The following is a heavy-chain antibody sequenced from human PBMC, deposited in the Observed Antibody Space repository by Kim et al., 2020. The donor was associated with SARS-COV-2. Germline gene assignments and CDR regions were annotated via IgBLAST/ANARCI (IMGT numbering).Heavy chain of an antibody. CDR1: GGSISSSSYY. J-gene: IGHJ3*02. CDR3: ARHQRDSISVIVVVITRGAFEI. V-gene: IGHV4-39*01. CDR2: IYYSGST. D-gene: IGHD3-22*01. Sequence: SETLSLTCTVSGGSISSSSYYWGWIRQPPGKGLEWIGSIYYSGSTYYNPSLKSRVTISVDTSKNQFSLKLSSVTAADTAVYYCARHQRDSISVIVVVITRGAFEIWGQGTMVTVSS.